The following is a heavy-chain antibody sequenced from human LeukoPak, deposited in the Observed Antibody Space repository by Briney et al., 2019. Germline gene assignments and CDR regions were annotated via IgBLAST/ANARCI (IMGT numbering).Heavy chain of an antibody. Sequence: GGSLRLSCAASGFTFSSYWMHWVRQAPGKGLVLVSRIKSDGSNTNYAGSVKGRFTISRDNAKNTLYLQMNSLRAEDTAVYYCTRVGDYGGNWAWYFDLWGRGTLVTVSS. CDR2: IKSDGSNT. V-gene: IGHV3-74*01. CDR3: TRVGDYGGNWAWYFDL. D-gene: IGHD4-23*01. CDR1: GFTFSSYW. J-gene: IGHJ2*01.